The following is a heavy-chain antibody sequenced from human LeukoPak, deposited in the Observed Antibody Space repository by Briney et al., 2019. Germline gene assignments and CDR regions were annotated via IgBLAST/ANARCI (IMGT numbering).Heavy chain of an antibody. Sequence: GASVKVSCKASGYTFTSYGISWVRQAPGQGLEWMGWISAYNGNTNYAQKLQGRVTMTTDTSTSTAYMELRSLRSDDTAVYHCATGYYISYYYYGMDVWGQGTTVTVSS. V-gene: IGHV1-18*01. CDR1: GYTFTSYG. J-gene: IGHJ6*02. CDR2: ISAYNGNT. D-gene: IGHD3-9*01. CDR3: ATGYYISYYYYGMDV.